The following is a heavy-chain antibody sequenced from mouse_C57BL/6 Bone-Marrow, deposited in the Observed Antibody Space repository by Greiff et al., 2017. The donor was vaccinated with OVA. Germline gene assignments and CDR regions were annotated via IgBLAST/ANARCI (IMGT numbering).Heavy chain of an antibody. Sequence: QVQLQQSGAELVRPGTSVKMSCKASGYTFTNYWIGWAKQRPGHGLEWIGDIYPGGGYTNYNEKFKGKATLTADKSSSTAYMQLSSLTSEDSAVYFCARDGSPYFDYWGQGTTLTVSS. J-gene: IGHJ2*01. D-gene: IGHD1-1*01. CDR2: IYPGGGYT. V-gene: IGHV1-63*01. CDR3: ARDGSPYFDY. CDR1: GYTFTNYW.